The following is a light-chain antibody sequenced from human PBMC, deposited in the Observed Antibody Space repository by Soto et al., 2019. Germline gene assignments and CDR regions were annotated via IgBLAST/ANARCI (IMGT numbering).Light chain of an antibody. J-gene: IGKJ5*01. CDR2: TAS. CDR1: QDIDSG. V-gene: IGKV1-12*01. Sequence: DIQMTQSPSSVSASVGDRVTITCRASQDIDSGLAWYQQKPGKAPRLLMNTASTLQSGVPSRFSGSGSGTEFTLTITSLQPEDFATYYGQQAKSFPLTFGQGTRLDIK. CDR3: QQAKSFPLT.